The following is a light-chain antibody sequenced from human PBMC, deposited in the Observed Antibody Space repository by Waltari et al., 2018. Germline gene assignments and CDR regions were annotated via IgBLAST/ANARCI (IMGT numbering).Light chain of an antibody. CDR3: QQYNNWRT. J-gene: IGKJ2*01. V-gene: IGKV3-15*01. CDR1: QSISRN. CDR2: GAS. Sequence: EILMTQSPPTLSVSPGERATLSCRVSQSISRNLAWYQQKPGQAPRLLIYGASTRATGIPARFSGSGSGTEFTLTISSLQSEDFAVYYCQQYNNWRTFGQGTKLEIK.